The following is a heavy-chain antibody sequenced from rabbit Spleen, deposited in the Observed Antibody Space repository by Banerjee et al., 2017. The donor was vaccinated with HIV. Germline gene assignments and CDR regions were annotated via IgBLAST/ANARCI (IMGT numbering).Heavy chain of an antibody. CDR1: GFSFSNVHY. J-gene: IGHJ3*01. CDR3: ARGASNSADSLITRLDL. CDR2: IWAGSSGNT. Sequence: EESGGDLVKPGASLTLTCTASGFSFSNVHYMCWVRQAPGKGLEWIACIWAGSSGNTYYASWAKGRFTISKTSSTTVTLQMTSLTAADTATYFCARGASNSADSLITRLDLWGPGTLVTVS. V-gene: IGHV1S40*01. D-gene: IGHD1-1*01.